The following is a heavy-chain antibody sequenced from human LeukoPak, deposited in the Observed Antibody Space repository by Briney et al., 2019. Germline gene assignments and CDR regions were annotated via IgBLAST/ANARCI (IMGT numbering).Heavy chain of an antibody. CDR3: ASHHYDILTGYSPFDY. CDR2: IYHSGST. Sequence: PSETLSLTCAVSGGSISSGGYSWSWIRQPPGKGLEWIGYIYHSGSTYYNPSLKSRVTISVDRSKNQFSLKLSSVTAADTAVYYCASHHYDILTGYSPFDYWGQGTLVTVSS. D-gene: IGHD3-9*01. J-gene: IGHJ4*02. CDR1: GGSISSGGYS. V-gene: IGHV4-30-2*01.